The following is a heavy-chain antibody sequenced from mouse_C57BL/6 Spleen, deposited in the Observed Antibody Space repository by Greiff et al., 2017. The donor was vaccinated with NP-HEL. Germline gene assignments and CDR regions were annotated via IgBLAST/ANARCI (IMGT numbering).Heavy chain of an antibody. J-gene: IGHJ3*01. V-gene: IGHV2-2*01. CDR1: GFSLTSYG. CDR2: IWSGGST. Sequence: VKLMESGPGLVQPSQSLSITCTVSGFSLTSYGVHWVRQSPGKGLEWLGVIWSGGSTDYNAAFISRLSISKDNSKSQVFFKMNSLQADDTAIYYCARKGGSSGQFAYWGQGTLVTVSA. CDR3: ARKGGSSGQFAY. D-gene: IGHD3-2*02.